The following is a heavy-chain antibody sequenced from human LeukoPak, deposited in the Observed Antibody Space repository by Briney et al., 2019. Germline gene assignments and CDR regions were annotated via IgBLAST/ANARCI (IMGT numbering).Heavy chain of an antibody. CDR2: IIYSGNT. J-gene: IGHJ4*02. D-gene: IGHD1-26*01. V-gene: IGHV4-39*07. Sequence: WETLSLTCTASSGSISSTSYYWGWIRQPPGRGLEWIGGIIYSGNTYYNPSLKSRVTISVDTTKNQFSLKLSSVTAADTAVYYCARGQTIVGATDFDYWGQGTLVTVSS. CDR1: SGSISSTSYY. CDR3: ARGQTIVGATDFDY.